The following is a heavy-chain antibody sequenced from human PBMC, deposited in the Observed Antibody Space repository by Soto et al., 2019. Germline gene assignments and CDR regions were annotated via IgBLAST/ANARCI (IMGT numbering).Heavy chain of an antibody. J-gene: IGHJ6*02. D-gene: IGHD3-3*01. CDR3: AKGGKGRFYYYYGMDV. V-gene: IGHV3-23*01. Sequence: GGSLRLSCAASGFTFSSYAMSWVRQAPGKGLEWVSAISGSGGSTYYADSVKGRFTISRDNSKNTLYLQMNSLRAEDTAVYYCAKGGKGRFYYYYGMDVWGQGTTVTVSS. CDR1: GFTFSSYA. CDR2: ISGSGGST.